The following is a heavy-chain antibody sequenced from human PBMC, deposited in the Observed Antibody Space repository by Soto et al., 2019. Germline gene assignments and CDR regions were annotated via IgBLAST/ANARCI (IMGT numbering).Heavy chain of an antibody. CDR3: ARDLTGYAMDV. V-gene: IGHV3-48*03. D-gene: IGHD2-2*01. J-gene: IGHJ6*02. Sequence: QTGGSLRLSCVASGFTFTDYEMNLVRQAPGKGLEWVSYIISSRRTICYADSVKGRFTISRDNTRNSLYLQMNSLRVEDTAVYYCARDLTGYAMDVWGQGTTVTVSS. CDR1: GFTFTDYE. CDR2: IISSRRTI.